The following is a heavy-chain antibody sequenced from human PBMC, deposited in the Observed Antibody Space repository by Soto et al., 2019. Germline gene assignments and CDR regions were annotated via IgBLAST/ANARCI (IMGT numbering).Heavy chain of an antibody. CDR1: GGSISSYY. CDR2: IYYSGST. Sequence: QVQLQESGPGLVKPSETLSLTCTVSGGSISSYYWSWIRQPPGKGLEWIGYIYYSGSTNYNPSLKSRVTISVDTSKNQFSLKLSSVTAADTAVYYCARVDYYGSGRGTMDVWGQGTTVTVSS. J-gene: IGHJ6*02. CDR3: ARVDYYGSGRGTMDV. D-gene: IGHD3-10*01. V-gene: IGHV4-59*01.